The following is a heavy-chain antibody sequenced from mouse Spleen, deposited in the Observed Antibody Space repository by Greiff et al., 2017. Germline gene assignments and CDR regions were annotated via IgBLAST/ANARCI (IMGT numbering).Heavy chain of an antibody. J-gene: IGHJ2*01. CDR1: GFTFSSYA. CDR3: ARHFITTANYFDY. Sequence: EVNVVESGGGLVKRGGSLKLSCAASGFTFSSYAMSWVRQTPEKRLEWVATISSGGGNTYYPDSVKGRFTISRDNAKNTLYLQMSSLKSEDTAMYYCARHFITTANYFDYWGQGTTLTVSS. V-gene: IGHV5-9*04. CDR2: ISSGGGNT. D-gene: IGHD1-2*01.